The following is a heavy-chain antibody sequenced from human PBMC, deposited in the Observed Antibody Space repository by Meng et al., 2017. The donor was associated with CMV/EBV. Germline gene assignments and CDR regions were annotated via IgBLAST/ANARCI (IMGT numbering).Heavy chain of an antibody. D-gene: IGHD2-15*01. CDR1: FSSYS. V-gene: IGHV3-21*01. J-gene: IGHJ4*02. Sequence: FSSYSMNWVRQGPGKGLEWVSSISSSSSYIYYADTVKSRFTIARDNAKNSLYLQMNSLRAEDTAVYYCARDPSGCSGGSCYPALFDYWGQGTLVTVSS. CDR2: ISSSSSYI. CDR3: ARDPSGCSGGSCYPALFDY.